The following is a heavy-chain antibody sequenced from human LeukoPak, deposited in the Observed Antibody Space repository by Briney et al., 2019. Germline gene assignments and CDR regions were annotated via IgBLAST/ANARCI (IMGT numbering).Heavy chain of an antibody. CDR2: IYYSGST. CDR1: GGSISSYY. J-gene: IGHJ6*02. Sequence: SETLSLTCTVSGGSISSYYWSWIRQPPGKGLEWIGYIYYSGSTYYNPSLKSRVTISVDTSKNQFSLKLSSVTAADTAVYYCAREGGDGYNSNYYYGMDVWGQGTTVTVSS. CDR3: AREGGDGYNSNYYYGMDV. D-gene: IGHD5-24*01. V-gene: IGHV4-59*12.